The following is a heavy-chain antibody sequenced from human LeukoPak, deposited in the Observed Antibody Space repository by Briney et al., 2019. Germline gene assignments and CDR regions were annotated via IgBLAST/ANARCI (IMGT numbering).Heavy chain of an antibody. J-gene: IGHJ4*02. CDR1: GGSFSGYY. Sequence: SETLSLTCAVYGGSFSGYYWSWIRQPPGKGLEWIGEINHSGSTNYNPSLKSRVTISVDTSKNQFSLKLSSVTAVGTAVYYCASLGAARLDYWGQGTLVTVSS. CDR2: INHSGST. D-gene: IGHD6-6*01. V-gene: IGHV4-34*01. CDR3: ASLGAARLDY.